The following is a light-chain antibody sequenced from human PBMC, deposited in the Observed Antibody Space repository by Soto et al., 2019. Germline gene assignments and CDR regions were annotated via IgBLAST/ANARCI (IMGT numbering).Light chain of an antibody. J-gene: IGKJ2*01. V-gene: IGKV3-15*01. CDR3: QQYDTWPPENT. CDR2: GAS. CDR1: QSVSSS. Sequence: EIVMTQSPATLSVSPGDTATLSCRASQSVSSSLAWFQQKPGQAPRLLIYGASTSATDIPARFSGSGSGTEFTLTISSLQSEDFAVYYCQQYDTWPPENTFGQGTKLEIK.